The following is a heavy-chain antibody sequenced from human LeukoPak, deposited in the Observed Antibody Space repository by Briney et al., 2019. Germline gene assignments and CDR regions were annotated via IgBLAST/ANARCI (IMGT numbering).Heavy chain of an antibody. J-gene: IGHJ6*02. CDR2: INHSGST. CDR1: GGSFSGYY. CDR3: ARGRAPYYYYGMDV. V-gene: IGHV4-34*01. Sequence: SETLSLTCAVYGGSFSGYYWSWIRQPPGKGLEWIGEINHSGSTNYNLSLKSRVTISVDTSKNQFSLKLSSVTAADTAVYYCARGRAPYYYYGMDVWGQGTTVTVSS.